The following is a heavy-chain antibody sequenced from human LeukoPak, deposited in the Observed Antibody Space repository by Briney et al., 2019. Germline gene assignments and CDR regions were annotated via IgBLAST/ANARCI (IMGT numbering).Heavy chain of an antibody. D-gene: IGHD2-2*01. Sequence: GGSLRLSCAASGFTFSSYAMSWVRQAPGKGLEWVSAISGSGGSTYYADSVKGRFTISRDNSKNTLYLQMNSLRAEDTAVYYCARGLVVVPAAIERLPDWFDPGGQGTLVTVSS. V-gene: IGHV3-23*01. J-gene: IGHJ5*02. CDR3: ARGLVVVPAAIERLPDWFDP. CDR2: ISGSGGST. CDR1: GFTFSSYA.